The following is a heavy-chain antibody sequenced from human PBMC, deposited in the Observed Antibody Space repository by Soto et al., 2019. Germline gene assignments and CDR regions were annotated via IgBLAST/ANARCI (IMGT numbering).Heavy chain of an antibody. CDR2: INPNSGGT. D-gene: IGHD6-6*01. V-gene: IGHV1-2*04. CDR1: GYTFTGYX. J-gene: IGHJ6*02. Sequence: QVQLVQSGAEVKKPGASVKVSCKASGYTFTGYXXXWVRQAPGQGLEWMGWINPNSGGTXYAQKFQGWVTMTRDTSISTAYMELSRLRSDDTAVYYCARDQYSSSSRYYYGMDVWGQGTTVTVSS. CDR3: ARDQYSSSSRYYYGMDV.